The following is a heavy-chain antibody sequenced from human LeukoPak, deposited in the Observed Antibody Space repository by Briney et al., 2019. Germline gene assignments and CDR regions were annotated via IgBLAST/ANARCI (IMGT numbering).Heavy chain of an antibody. CDR3: ARDGLVGITVVRRRGLFDY. CDR2: INPNSGGT. D-gene: IGHD3-10*01. J-gene: IGHJ4*02. V-gene: IGHV1-2*02. CDR1: GYTFTDYF. Sequence: ASVKVSCKASGYTFTDYFMHWVRQAPGQGLEWMGWINPNSGGTDFAQKFQGRVTMTRDTSISTAYMELSRLRSDDTAVYYCARDGLVGITVVRRRGLFDYWGQGTLLTVSS.